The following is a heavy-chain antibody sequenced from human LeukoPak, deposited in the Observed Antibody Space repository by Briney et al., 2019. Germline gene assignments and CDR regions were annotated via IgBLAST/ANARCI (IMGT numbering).Heavy chain of an antibody. J-gene: IGHJ6*02. CDR2: IFAGDSNT. V-gene: IGHV5-51*01. CDR1: GYSFSSYW. Sequence: GESLKISCKGSGYSFSSYWIGWVRQMPGKGLEWMGIIFAGDSNTRYNPSFQGQVTISVDKSISTAYLQWSSLEASDTALYYCVRHPPNYYAMDVWGQGTTVTVSS. CDR3: VRHPPNYYAMDV.